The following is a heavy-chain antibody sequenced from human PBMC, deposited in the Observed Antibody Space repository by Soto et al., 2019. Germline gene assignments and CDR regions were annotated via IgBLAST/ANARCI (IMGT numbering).Heavy chain of an antibody. D-gene: IGHD3-10*01. V-gene: IGHV3-7*01. CDR2: IKQDGSEK. J-gene: IGHJ6*03. CDR3: ARDRASSNYYGSGSYYNTLRNYYYMDV. Sequence: GGSLRLSCAASGFTFSSYWMSWVRQAPGKGLEWVANIKQDGSEKYYVDSVKGRFTISRDNAKNSLYLQMNSLRAEDTAAYYCARDRASSNYYGSGSYYNTLRNYYYMDVWGKGTTVTVSS. CDR1: GFTFSSYW.